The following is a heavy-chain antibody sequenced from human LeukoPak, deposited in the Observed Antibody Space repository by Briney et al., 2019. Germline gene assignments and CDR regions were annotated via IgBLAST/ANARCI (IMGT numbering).Heavy chain of an antibody. CDR1: GFTFSSYA. Sequence: PGGSLRLSCAASGFTFSSYAMSWVRQAPGKGLEWVSAISGSAGNTYYGDSVKGRFTISRDNSKSTLYLQMNSLRAEDTAVYYCAKGGGYYYDSSGHWDYWGQGTLVTVSS. V-gene: IGHV3-23*01. CDR2: ISGSAGNT. D-gene: IGHD3-22*01. J-gene: IGHJ4*02. CDR3: AKGGGYYYDSSGHWDY.